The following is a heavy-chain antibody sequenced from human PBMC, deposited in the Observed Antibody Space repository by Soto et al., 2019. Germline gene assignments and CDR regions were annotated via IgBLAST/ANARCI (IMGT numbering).Heavy chain of an antibody. D-gene: IGHD3-16*02. CDR1: GGSITSGGYF. CDR3: ARGRLGQLSLTSSFDY. Sequence: QVQLQESGPGLVKPSQTLSLTCTVSGGSITSGGYFWSWIRQHPGKGLEWFGYIYHSGSTFYNPSLQSRVALSVDTSKNQFSLKLNSVTAADTAVYYCARGRLGQLSLTSSFDYWGQGALVTVSS. J-gene: IGHJ4*02. CDR2: IYHSGST. V-gene: IGHV4-31*03.